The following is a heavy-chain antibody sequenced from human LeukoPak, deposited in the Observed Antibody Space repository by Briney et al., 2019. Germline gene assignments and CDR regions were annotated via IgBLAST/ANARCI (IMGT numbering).Heavy chain of an antibody. CDR2: ISSSSSYI. Sequence: GGSLRLSCAASGFTLSSYNMNWVRQAPGKGLEWVSYISSSSSYIYYADSVRGRFTISRDNAKNSLYLQMNSLRAEDTAVYYCARDLGVYSGYDSFDYWGQGTLVTVSS. CDR3: ARDLGVYSGYDSFDY. J-gene: IGHJ4*02. V-gene: IGHV3-21*01. D-gene: IGHD5-12*01. CDR1: GFTLSSYN.